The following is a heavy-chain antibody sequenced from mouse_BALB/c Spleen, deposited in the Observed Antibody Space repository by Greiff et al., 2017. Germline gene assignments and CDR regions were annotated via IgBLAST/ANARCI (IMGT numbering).Heavy chain of an antibody. J-gene: IGHJ3*01. D-gene: IGHD2-1*01. Sequence: DVMLVESGGGLVQPGGSRKLSCAASGFTFSSFGMHWVRQAPEKGLEWVAYISSGSSTIYYADTVKGRFTISRDNPKNTLFLQMTSLRSEDTAMYYCARGYYGLWGQGTLVTVSA. V-gene: IGHV5-17*02. CDR1: GFTFSSFG. CDR3: ARGYYGL. CDR2: ISSGSSTI.